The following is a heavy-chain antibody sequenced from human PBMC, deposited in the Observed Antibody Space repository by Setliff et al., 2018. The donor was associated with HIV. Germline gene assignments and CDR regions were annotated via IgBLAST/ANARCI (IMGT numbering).Heavy chain of an antibody. CDR1: GGSMRNYY. V-gene: IGHV4-59*08. Sequence: PSETLSLTCSVSGGSMRNYYWSWIRQPPREGLEWVGYISYNGITTYNPSLKSRVTISVDTSKNQFSLKLTSVTAADTAVYYCARHRPWEVDVFDIWGQGTMVTVSS. D-gene: IGHD1-26*01. CDR2: ISYNGIT. CDR3: ARHRPWEVDVFDI. J-gene: IGHJ3*02.